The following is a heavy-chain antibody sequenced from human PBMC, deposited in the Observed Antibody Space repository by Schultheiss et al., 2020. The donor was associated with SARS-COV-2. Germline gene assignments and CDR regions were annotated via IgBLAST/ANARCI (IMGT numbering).Heavy chain of an antibody. CDR3: ARARGLYCSGGSCYPSLYGSDV. CDR1: GGPISSYY. J-gene: IGHJ6*02. D-gene: IGHD2-15*01. CDR2: IYYSGST. Sequence: GSLRLSCTVSGGPISSYYWRWIRQPPGKGLEWIGYIYYSGSTNYNPSLKSRVTISVDTSKNQFSLKLSSVTAADTAVYYCARARGLYCSGGSCYPSLYGSDVCAQGTTVTVSS. V-gene: IGHV4-59*08.